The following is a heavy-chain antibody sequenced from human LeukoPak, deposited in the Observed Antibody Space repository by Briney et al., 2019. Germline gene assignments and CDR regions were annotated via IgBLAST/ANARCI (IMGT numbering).Heavy chain of an antibody. CDR3: ARPRCSGGSCTTPNWFDP. CDR1: GYSFTSYW. V-gene: IGHV5-51*01. CDR2: IYPGDSDT. J-gene: IGHJ5*02. D-gene: IGHD2-15*01. Sequence: GESLKISCKGSGYSFTSYWIGWERQMPGKGLEWMGIIYPGDSDTRYSPSFQGQVTISADKSISTAYLQWSSLKASDTAMYYCARPRCSGGSCTTPNWFDPWGQGTLVTVSS.